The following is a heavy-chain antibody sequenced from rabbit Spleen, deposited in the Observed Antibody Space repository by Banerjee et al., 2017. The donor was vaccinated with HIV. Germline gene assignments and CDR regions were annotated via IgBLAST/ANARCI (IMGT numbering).Heavy chain of an antibody. CDR3: ARDLVGVIGWNFYL. CDR1: GFSFSSNDY. Sequence: QSLEESGGGLVQPEGSLTLTCTTSGFSFSSNDYMCWVRQAPGKGLEWIACTAGGRSAFTYYASWAKGRFTCSKASSTTVTLQMTSLTAADTATYFCARDLVGVIGWNFYLWGQGTLVTVS. CDR2: TAGGRSAFT. J-gene: IGHJ4*01. V-gene: IGHV1S40*01. D-gene: IGHD1-1*01.